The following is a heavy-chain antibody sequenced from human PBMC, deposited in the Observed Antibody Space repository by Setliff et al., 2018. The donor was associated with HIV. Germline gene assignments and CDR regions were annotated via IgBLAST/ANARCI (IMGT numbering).Heavy chain of an antibody. J-gene: IGHJ4*02. CDR3: ARSPGDYEFDY. D-gene: IGHD4-17*01. CDR2: INHSGST. V-gene: IGHV4-34*01. Sequence: SETLSLTCAVYGGSFSGYYWSWIRQPPGKGLEWIGEINHSGSTNYNPSLKSRVTISVDTSKNQFSLKLSSVTAADTAVYYCARSPGDYEFDYWRQGTLVTVSS. CDR1: GGSFSGYY.